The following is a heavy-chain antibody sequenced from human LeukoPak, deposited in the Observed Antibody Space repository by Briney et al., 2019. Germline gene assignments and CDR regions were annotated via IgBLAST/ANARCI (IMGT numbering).Heavy chain of an antibody. Sequence: SQTLSLTCTVSGGSISSGSYYWSWIRQPAGKGLERIGRNYTSGSTNYNPSLKSRVTISVDTSKTRFSLKLSSVTAADTAVYYCARDKLGYCSSTSCATRGFDYWGQGTLVTVSS. CDR1: GGSISSGSYY. CDR2: NYTSGST. J-gene: IGHJ4*02. V-gene: IGHV4-61*02. CDR3: ARDKLGYCSSTSCATRGFDY. D-gene: IGHD2-2*01.